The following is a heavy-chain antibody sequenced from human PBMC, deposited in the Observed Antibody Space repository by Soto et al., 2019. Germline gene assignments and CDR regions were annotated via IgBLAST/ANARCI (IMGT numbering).Heavy chain of an antibody. V-gene: IGHV3-48*02. CDR1: GFTFSGYS. CDR3: VRDDILGVRSFDY. J-gene: IGHJ4*02. D-gene: IGHD3-9*01. Sequence: GGSLRLSCAASGFTFSGYSVNWVRQAPGKGLEWVSYISSGSKTIYYAESVKGRITVSRDTNRNSQYLQMNSLRDEDTADYYCVRDDILGVRSFDYWGQGTLVTVSS. CDR2: ISSGSKTI.